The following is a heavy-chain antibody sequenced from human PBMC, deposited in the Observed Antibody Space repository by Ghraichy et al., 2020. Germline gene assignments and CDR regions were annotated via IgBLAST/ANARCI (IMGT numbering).Heavy chain of an antibody. CDR1: GGSISSYY. CDR3: ARLIDYYDSNGYYYVRYFDL. D-gene: IGHD3-22*01. V-gene: IGHV4-59*08. CDR2: IYYSGST. Sequence: SETLSLTCTVSGGSISSYYWSWIRQPPGKGLEWIGYIYYSGSTNYNPSLKSRVTISVDTSKNQFSLKLSSVTAADTAVYYCARLIDYYDSNGYYYVRYFDLWGRGTLVTVSS. J-gene: IGHJ2*01.